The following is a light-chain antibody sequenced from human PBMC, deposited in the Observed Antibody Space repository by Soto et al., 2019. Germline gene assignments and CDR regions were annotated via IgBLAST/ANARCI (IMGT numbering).Light chain of an antibody. CDR3: QHYNSYSEA. Sequence: DIQMTQSPSTLSGSVGDRVTITCRASQTISSWLAWYQQKPGKAPKLLIYKASTLKSGVPSRFIGSGSWTEIPLTISSLQPDDLATYYCQHYNSYSEAFGQGTKVELK. V-gene: IGKV1-5*03. J-gene: IGKJ1*01. CDR1: QTISSW. CDR2: KAS.